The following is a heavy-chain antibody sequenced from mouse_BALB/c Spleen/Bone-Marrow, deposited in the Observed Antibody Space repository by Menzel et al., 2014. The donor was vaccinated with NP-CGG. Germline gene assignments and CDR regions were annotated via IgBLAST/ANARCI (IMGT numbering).Heavy chain of an antibody. V-gene: IGHV1S29*02. Sequence: EVQRVESGPELVKPGASVKISCKASGYTFTDYNMHWVKQSHGKSLEWIGYIYPNNGGTGYNQKFKSKATVTADNSSSTAYMELRSLTSEDSAVYYCARRGSPYYFDYWGQGTILTVSS. J-gene: IGHJ2*01. CDR3: ARRGSPYYFDY. D-gene: IGHD1-1*02. CDR1: GYTFTDYN. CDR2: IYPNNGGT.